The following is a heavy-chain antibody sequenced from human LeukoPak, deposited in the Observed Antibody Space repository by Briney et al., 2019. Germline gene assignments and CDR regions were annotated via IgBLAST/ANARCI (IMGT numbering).Heavy chain of an antibody. CDR2: IKSKTNGGTI. D-gene: IGHD6-13*01. Sequence: GGSLRLSCEGSGFTFSAAWMTWVRQAPGKGLEWVGRIKSKTNGGTIDYAAPVKGRFTISRDDSRNTLYLQMNSLKTEDTAVYYCTTIGSSWGVDYWGQGTRVTVS. V-gene: IGHV3-15*01. J-gene: IGHJ4*02. CDR1: GFTFSAAW. CDR3: TTIGSSWGVDY.